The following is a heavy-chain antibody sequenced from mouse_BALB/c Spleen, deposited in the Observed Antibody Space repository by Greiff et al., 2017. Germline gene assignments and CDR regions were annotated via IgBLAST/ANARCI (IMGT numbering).Heavy chain of an antibody. D-gene: IGHD1-2*01. CDR3: AIITTATSDYFDY. V-gene: IGHV5-17*02. CDR1: GFTFSSFG. CDR2: ISSGSSTI. Sequence: EVKVVESGGGLVQPGGSRKLSCAASGFTFSSFGMHWVRQAPEKGLEWVAYISSGSSTIYYADTVKGRFTISRDNPKNTLFLQMTSLRSEDTAMYYCAIITTATSDYFDYWGQGTTLTVSS. J-gene: IGHJ2*01.